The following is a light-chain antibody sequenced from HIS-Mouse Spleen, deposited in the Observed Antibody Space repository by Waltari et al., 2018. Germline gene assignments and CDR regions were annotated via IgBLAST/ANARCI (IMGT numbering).Light chain of an antibody. CDR3: YSTDSSGNHRV. Sequence: SYELPQPPSVSVPPGETARITCAGDALPTKYAYWYQQKSGQAPVLVIYEDSKRPSGIPERFSGSSSGTMATLTISGAQVEDEADYYCYSTDSSGNHRVFGGGAKLTVL. CDR1: ALPTKY. J-gene: IGLJ2*01. CDR2: EDS. V-gene: IGLV3-10*01.